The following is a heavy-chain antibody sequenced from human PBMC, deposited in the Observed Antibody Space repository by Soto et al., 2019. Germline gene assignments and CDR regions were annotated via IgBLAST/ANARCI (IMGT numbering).Heavy chain of an antibody. Sequence: GGSLRLSCAASGFTFTRYSMNWVRQAPGKGLEWVSSISSTTNYIYYGDSMKGRFTISRDNAKNSLYLEMNSLRAEDAAVCYCARESEDLTSNLDYWGQGTLVTVSS. J-gene: IGHJ4*02. V-gene: IGHV3-21*06. CDR2: ISSTTNYI. CDR1: GFTFTRYS. CDR3: ARESEDLTSNLDY.